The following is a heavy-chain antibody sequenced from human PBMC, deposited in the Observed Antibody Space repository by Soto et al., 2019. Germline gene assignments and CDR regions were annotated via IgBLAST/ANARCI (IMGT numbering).Heavy chain of an antibody. J-gene: IGHJ4*01. CDR3: TTDSYITSIIVRFDY. CDR1: GFTFSNAW. D-gene: IGHD3-22*01. CDR2: VKSKNDGGTT. Sequence: GGSLRLSCAASGFTFSNAWINWVRQAPGKWLEWVGRVKSKNDGGTTDFAAPVKGRFAISRDDSKNMVYLEMNSLQTEDTAIYYCTTDSYITSIIVRFDYWGHGTLVTVSS. V-gene: IGHV3-15*07.